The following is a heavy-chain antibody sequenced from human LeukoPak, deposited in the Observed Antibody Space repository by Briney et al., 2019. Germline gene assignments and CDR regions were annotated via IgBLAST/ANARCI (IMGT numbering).Heavy chain of an antibody. CDR3: ASTELTTFGIVPLDI. Sequence: GGSLRLSCAASGFSFSTHWMHWVRQAPGKGLVWVSRINSDGTTTAYADSLKGRFTISRDNAKNTLYLQMDSLRAEDTAVYYCASTELTTFGIVPLDIWGQAAMVADSS. V-gene: IGHV3-74*01. D-gene: IGHD3-3*01. J-gene: IGHJ3*02. CDR1: GFSFSTHW. CDR2: INSDGTTT.